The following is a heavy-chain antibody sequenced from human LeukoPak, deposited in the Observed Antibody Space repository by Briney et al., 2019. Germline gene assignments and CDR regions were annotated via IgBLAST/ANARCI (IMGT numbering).Heavy chain of an antibody. Sequence: PGRSLRLSCAASGFTFSSYGMHWVRQAPGKGLEWVALIWYDGSNKYYGDSVKGRFTISRDNSKNTVYLQMNSLRAEDTAVYYCATGRIFGSFDYWGQGTLVTVSS. J-gene: IGHJ4*02. V-gene: IGHV3-33*01. CDR2: IWYDGSNK. CDR1: GFTFSSYG. D-gene: IGHD2-15*01. CDR3: ATGRIFGSFDY.